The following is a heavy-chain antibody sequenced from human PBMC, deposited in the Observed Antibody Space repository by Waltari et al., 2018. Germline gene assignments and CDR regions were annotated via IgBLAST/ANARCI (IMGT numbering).Heavy chain of an antibody. J-gene: IGHJ3*02. Sequence: QVQLVESGGGVVQPGRSLRLSCAASGFTFSSYGMHWVRQAPGKGLEWVAVIWYDGSNKYYADSVKGRFTSSRDNSKNTLYLQMNSLRAEDTAVYYCAREPSIAAAGPDAFDIWGQGTMVTVSS. CDR2: IWYDGSNK. CDR1: GFTFSSYG. D-gene: IGHD6-13*01. CDR3: AREPSIAAAGPDAFDI. V-gene: IGHV3-33*01.